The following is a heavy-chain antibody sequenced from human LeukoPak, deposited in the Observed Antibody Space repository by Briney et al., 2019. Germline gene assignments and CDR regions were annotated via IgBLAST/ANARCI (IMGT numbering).Heavy chain of an antibody. CDR1: GFTFSSYA. J-gene: IGHJ6*02. V-gene: IGHV3-30-3*01. CDR2: TSYDGSNK. D-gene: IGHD3-10*01. Sequence: GGSLRLSCAASGFTFSSYAMHWVRQAPGKGLEWVAVTSYDGSNKYYADSVKGRFTISRDNSKNTLYLQMNSLRAEDTAVYYCARVGYYGSGSPQAYYYYYGMDVWGQGTTVTVSS. CDR3: ARVGYYGSGSPQAYYYYYGMDV.